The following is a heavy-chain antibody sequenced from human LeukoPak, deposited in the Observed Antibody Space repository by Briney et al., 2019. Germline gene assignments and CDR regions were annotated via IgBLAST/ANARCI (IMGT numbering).Heavy chain of an antibody. V-gene: IGHV3-30*02. Sequence: GGSLRLPCAASGFTFSSYGMHWVRQAPGKGLEWVAFIRYDGSNKYNADSVKGRFTISRDNSKNTLYLQMKSLRVEDTAVYYCAKDLPISGFPFDYWGQGTLVTVSS. CDR2: IRYDGSNK. CDR1: GFTFSSYG. J-gene: IGHJ4*02. D-gene: IGHD5-12*01. CDR3: AKDLPISGFPFDY.